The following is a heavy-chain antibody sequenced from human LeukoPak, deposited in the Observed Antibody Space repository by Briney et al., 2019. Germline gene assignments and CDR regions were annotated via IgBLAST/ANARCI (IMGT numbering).Heavy chain of an antibody. V-gene: IGHV1-69*06. CDR1: GGTFSSYA. CDR2: IIPIFGTA. Sequence: ASVNVSCKASGGTFSSYAISWVRQAPGQGREWMGGIIPIFGTANNAQKFQGRVTITADKSTSPAYMEVSSLRSDDTAVYYCARSSVGQPEDYWGQGTLVTVSS. CDR3: ARSSVGQPEDY. D-gene: IGHD1-14*01. J-gene: IGHJ4*02.